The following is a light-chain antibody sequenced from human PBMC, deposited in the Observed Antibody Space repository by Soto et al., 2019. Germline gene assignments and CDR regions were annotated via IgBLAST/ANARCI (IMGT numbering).Light chain of an antibody. CDR3: QQLHT. J-gene: IGKJ2*01. CDR1: QSVSSY. V-gene: IGKV3-11*01. Sequence: EIVLTQSPATLSLSPGERATLSCRASQSVSSYLAWYQQKPGQAPRLLIHDASNRATGIPARFSGSGSGTDFTLTISSLEPEDFAVYYCQQLHTFGQGTKLEIK. CDR2: DAS.